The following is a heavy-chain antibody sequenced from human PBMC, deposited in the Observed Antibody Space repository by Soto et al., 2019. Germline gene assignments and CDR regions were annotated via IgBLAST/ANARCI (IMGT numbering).Heavy chain of an antibody. CDR3: DRAGNFGGVRDF. V-gene: IGHV4-30-4*01. CDR2: IFYSGST. J-gene: IGHJ4*02. D-gene: IGHD3-16*01. CDR1: GASISRGDFF. Sequence: SETLSLTCTVAGASISRGDFFWSWVRQPPGKGLEWIGHIFYSGSTYYNPSLESRVTISRDTSNNRFSLKVNSVTAADTAVYFCDRAGNFGGVRDFWGQGALVTVSS.